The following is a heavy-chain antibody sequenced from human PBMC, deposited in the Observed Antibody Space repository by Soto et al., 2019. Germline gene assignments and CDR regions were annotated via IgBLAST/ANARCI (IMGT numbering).Heavy chain of an antibody. V-gene: IGHV3-30*18. CDR1: GFTFSSYG. Sequence: GGSLRLSCAASGFTFSSYGMHWVRQAPGKGLEWVAVISYDGSNKYYADSVKGRFTISRDNSNNTLYLQMNSLRAEDTAGYYCAKDPYGNSPMGPLCSGGSCYPDAVGPTGYMYWGQGTLVTVSS. CDR2: ISYDGSNK. CDR3: AKDPYGNSPMGPLCSGGSCYPDAVGPTGYMY. D-gene: IGHD2-15*01. J-gene: IGHJ4*02.